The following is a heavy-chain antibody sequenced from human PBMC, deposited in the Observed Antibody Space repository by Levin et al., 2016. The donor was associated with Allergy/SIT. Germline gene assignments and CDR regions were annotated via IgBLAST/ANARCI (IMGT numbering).Heavy chain of an antibody. D-gene: IGHD2-21*01. CDR1: GYTFTRYA. CDR2: INGGSGHT. V-gene: IGHV1-3*01. J-gene: IGHJ6*02. CDR3: ARVAYADSLYQGMDV. Sequence: ASVKVSCKASGYTFTRYAMHWVRQAPGQRPEWMGWINGGSGHTIYSQNFKGRVTITRDTAASTAYMELSSLTSEDTAVYYCARVAYADSLYQGMDVWGQGTTVTVSS.